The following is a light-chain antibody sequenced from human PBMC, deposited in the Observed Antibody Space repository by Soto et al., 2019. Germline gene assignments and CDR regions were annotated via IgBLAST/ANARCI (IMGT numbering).Light chain of an antibody. Sequence: EIVLTQSPATLSLSPGERATLSCRASQSVSSSYLTWYQQRPGQAPRLLIYSASRRATGIPDRFTGSGSGTDFTLTINRVEPEDFAVYFCQQYAGSPRTFGQGTKVDIK. J-gene: IGKJ1*01. CDR1: QSVSSSY. CDR3: QQYAGSPRT. V-gene: IGKV3-20*01. CDR2: SAS.